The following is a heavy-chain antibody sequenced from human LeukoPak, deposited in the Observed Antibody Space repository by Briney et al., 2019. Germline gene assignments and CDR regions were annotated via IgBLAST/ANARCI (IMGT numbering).Heavy chain of an antibody. CDR3: AKDPHTGYSFAY. CDR2: INHSGST. V-gene: IGHV4-34*01. Sequence: SETLSLTCAVYGGSFSGYYWSWIRQPPGKGLEWIGEINHSGSTNYNPSLKSRVTISVDTSKNQFSLKLSSVTAADTAVYYCAKDPHTGYSFAYWGQGTLVTVSS. CDR1: GGSFSGYY. J-gene: IGHJ4*02. D-gene: IGHD5-18*01.